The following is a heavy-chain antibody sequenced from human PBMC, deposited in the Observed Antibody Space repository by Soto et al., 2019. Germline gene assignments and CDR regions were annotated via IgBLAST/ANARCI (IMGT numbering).Heavy chain of an antibody. CDR1: GFTFSSYW. J-gene: IGHJ4*02. Sequence: GGSLRLSCAASGFTFSSYWMHWVRQAPGKGLVWVSRINSDGSSTSYADSVKGRFTISRDNAKNTLYLQMNSLRAEDTAVYYCAREIGYYYGSGSYRYWGQGTLVTVSS. V-gene: IGHV3-74*01. CDR2: INSDGSST. D-gene: IGHD3-10*01. CDR3: AREIGYYYGSGSYRY.